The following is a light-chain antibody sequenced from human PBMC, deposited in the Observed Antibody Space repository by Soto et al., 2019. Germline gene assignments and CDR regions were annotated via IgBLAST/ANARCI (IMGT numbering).Light chain of an antibody. CDR3: CSYAGTYTLWV. CDR1: SSDVGGYNF. Sequence: QSALTQPRSVSGSPGQSVTISCTGTSSDVGGYNFVSWYPQYPGKAPKVIIYDVTKRPSGVPDRFSASKSGNTASLTISGLQAEDEADYFCCSYAGTYTLWVFGGGTKLTVL. J-gene: IGLJ3*02. CDR2: DVT. V-gene: IGLV2-11*01.